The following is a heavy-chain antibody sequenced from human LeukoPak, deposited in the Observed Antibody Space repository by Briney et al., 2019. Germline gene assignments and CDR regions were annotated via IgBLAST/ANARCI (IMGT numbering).Heavy chain of an antibody. J-gene: IGHJ4*02. D-gene: IGHD5-18*01. CDR3: ARSEYSYGSIFSY. CDR2: ISVGGGNT. CDR1: GFTFSNYA. V-gene: IGHV3-23*01. Sequence: GGSLRLSCAASGFTFSNYAMTWVRQAPGKGLERVSGISVGGGNTYYTDSVKGRFTISRDDSMNTLYLQMNSLRAEDTAVYYCARSEYSYGSIFSYWGQGTLVTVSS.